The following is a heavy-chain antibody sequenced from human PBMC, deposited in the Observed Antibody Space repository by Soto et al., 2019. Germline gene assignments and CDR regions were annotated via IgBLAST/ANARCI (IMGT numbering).Heavy chain of an antibody. CDR3: ARGSVVSEVWLFDY. CDR1: GGSISSGGYY. Sequence: SETLSLTCTVSGGSISSGGYYWSWIRQHPGKGLEWIGYIYYSGSTYYNPSLKSRVTISVDTSKNQFSLKLSSVTAADTAVYYCARGSVVSEVWLFDYWGQGTLVTVSS. J-gene: IGHJ4*02. CDR2: IYYSGST. D-gene: IGHD2-21*01. V-gene: IGHV4-31*03.